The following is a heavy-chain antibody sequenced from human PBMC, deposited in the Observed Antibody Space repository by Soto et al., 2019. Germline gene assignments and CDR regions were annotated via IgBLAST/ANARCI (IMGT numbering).Heavy chain of an antibody. J-gene: IGHJ4*02. D-gene: IGHD3-22*01. V-gene: IGHV3-30-3*01. CDR3: ARDPYYYDSSGYYPEPFDY. CDR2: ISYDGSNK. CDR1: GFTFRSYA. Sequence: PGGSLRLSCAASGFTFRSYAMHWVRQAPGKGLEWVAVISYDGSNKYYADSVKGRFTISRDNSKNTLYLQMNSLRAEDTAVYYCARDPYYYDSSGYYPEPFDYWGQGTLVPVSS.